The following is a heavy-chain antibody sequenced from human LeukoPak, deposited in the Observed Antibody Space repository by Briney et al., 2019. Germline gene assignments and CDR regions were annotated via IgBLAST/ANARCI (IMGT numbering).Heavy chain of an antibody. CDR3: ARVDIVVVPAAHNWFDP. Sequence: ASVKVSCKASGGTFSSYAISWVRQAPGQGLEWMGGIIPIFGTANYAQKFQGRVTITADKSTSTAYMELSSLRSEDTAVHYCARVDIVVVPAAHNWFDPWGQGTLVTVSS. D-gene: IGHD2-2*03. CDR2: IIPIFGTA. CDR1: GGTFSSYA. V-gene: IGHV1-69*06. J-gene: IGHJ5*02.